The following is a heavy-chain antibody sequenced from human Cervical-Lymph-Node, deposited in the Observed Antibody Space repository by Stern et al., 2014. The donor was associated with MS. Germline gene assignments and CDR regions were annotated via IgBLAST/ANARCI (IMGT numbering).Heavy chain of an antibody. CDR3: AREYNWNDRFYGMDV. Sequence: VQLVESGAEVKKPGSSVKVSCKASGGTFSTYAISWVRQAPGQGLEWMGGITPIFCTANYAQKFQGRVTITADESTSTAYMELSSLRSEDTAVYYCAREYNWNDRFYGMDVWGQGTTVTVSS. V-gene: IGHV1-69*01. CDR2: ITPIFCTA. J-gene: IGHJ6*02. D-gene: IGHD1-20*01. CDR1: GGTFSTYA.